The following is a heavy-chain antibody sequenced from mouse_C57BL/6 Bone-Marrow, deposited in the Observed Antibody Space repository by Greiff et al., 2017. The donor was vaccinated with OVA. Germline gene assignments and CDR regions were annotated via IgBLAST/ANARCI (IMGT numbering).Heavy chain of an antibody. D-gene: IGHD2-1*01. CDR1: GFTFSSYA. CDR3: AREKVYGNYAMDY. V-gene: IGHV5-4*01. J-gene: IGHJ4*01. Sequence: EVHLVESGGGLVKPGGSLKLSCAASGFTFSSYAMSWVRQTPEKRLEWVATISDGGSYTYYPDNVKGRFTISRDNAKNNLYLQMSHLKSEDTAMYYCAREKVYGNYAMDYWGQGTSVTVSS. CDR2: ISDGGSYT.